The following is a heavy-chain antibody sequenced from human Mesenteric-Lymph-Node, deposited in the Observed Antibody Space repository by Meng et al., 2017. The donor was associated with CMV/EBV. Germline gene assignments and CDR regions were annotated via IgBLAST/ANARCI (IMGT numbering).Heavy chain of an antibody. J-gene: IGHJ6*02. D-gene: IGHD3-3*01. CDR2: INHSGST. V-gene: IGHV4-34*01. CDR3: ARESGPTGKYGLDV. Sequence: GSLRLSCAVYGGSFSGYYWSWIRQPPGKGLEWIGEINHSGSTNYNPSLKSRVTISVDTSMNQFSLKMNSVTAADTAVYFCARESGPTGKYGLDVWGQGTTVTVSS. CDR1: GGSFSGYY.